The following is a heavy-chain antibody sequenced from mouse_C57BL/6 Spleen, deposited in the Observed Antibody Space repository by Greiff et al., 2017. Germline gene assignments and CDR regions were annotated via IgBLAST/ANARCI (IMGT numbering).Heavy chain of an antibody. Sequence: VQLQQSGPELVKPGASVKISCKASGYTFTDYYMNWVKQSHGKSLEWIGDINPNNGGTSYNQKFKGKATLTVDKSSSTAYMELRSLTSEDSAVYYCARWGYGYENFDYWGQGTTLTVSS. D-gene: IGHD2-2*01. CDR2: INPNNGGT. V-gene: IGHV1-26*01. J-gene: IGHJ2*01. CDR3: ARWGYGYENFDY. CDR1: GYTFTDYY.